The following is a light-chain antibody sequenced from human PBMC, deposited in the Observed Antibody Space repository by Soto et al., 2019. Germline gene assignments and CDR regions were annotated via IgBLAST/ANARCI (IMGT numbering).Light chain of an antibody. V-gene: IGLV2-14*01. CDR2: EVS. Sequence: QSVLTQPASVSGSPGQSITISCTGTSSDVGGYRYVSWYQQHPGKAPKLLIYEVSNRPSGVSNRFSGSKSGNTASLTISGLQAEDEADYYCCAYAGRYTYVFGTGTKVTVL. CDR1: SSDVGGYRY. CDR3: CAYAGRYTYV. J-gene: IGLJ1*01.